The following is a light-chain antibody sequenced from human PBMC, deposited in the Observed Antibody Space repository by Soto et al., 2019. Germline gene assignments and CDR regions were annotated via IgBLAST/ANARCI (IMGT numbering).Light chain of an antibody. V-gene: IGLV1-47*01. J-gene: IGLJ3*02. CDR1: SSNIGSNY. CDR3: AAWDDSLSGQWV. Sequence: QLVLTQPPSASGTPGQRVTISCSGRSSNIGSNYVFWYQQLPGTAPKVLIYKNNQRPSGVPDRFSGSKSGTSASLAISGLRSEDEADYYCAAWDDSLSGQWVFGGGTKLTVL. CDR2: KNN.